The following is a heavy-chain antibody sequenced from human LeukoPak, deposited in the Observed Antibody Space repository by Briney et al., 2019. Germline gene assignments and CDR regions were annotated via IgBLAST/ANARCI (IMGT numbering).Heavy chain of an antibody. V-gene: IGHV3-74*01. CDR2: VNSDGSTT. CDR1: GFPLANYW. J-gene: IGHJ4*02. Sequence: GGSLRLSRAACGFPLANYWMHWVRQAPRKGLVWVSRVNSDGSTTNYADSVKGRFTISRDNAENTLYMRMNSLRPEDTAVYYCARGYYSSSRFDSWGQGTLVTVSS. D-gene: IGHD6-13*01. CDR3: ARGYYSSSRFDS.